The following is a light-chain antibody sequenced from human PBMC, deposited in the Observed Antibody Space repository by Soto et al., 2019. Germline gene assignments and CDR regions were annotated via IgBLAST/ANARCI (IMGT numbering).Light chain of an antibody. CDR2: GVS. J-gene: IGKJ1*01. CDR3: QQYGSSIQT. Sequence: EIVLTQSPGALSLSPGERATLSCRASQSVGSRFLAWYQQKPGQAPRLVIHGVSTRATGIPDRFSGSGSGTDFTLTISRLEPEDFAVYYCQQYGSSIQTFGQGTKVDIK. V-gene: IGKV3-20*01. CDR1: QSVGSRF.